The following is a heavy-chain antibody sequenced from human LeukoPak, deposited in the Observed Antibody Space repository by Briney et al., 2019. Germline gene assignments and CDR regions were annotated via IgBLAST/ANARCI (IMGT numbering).Heavy chain of an antibody. CDR3: ARDSGNYDYYYCGMDV. J-gene: IGHJ6*02. D-gene: IGHD1-26*01. Sequence: SGPTLVRPTQTLTLTCTFSGFSLTSSGMCVSWIRQPPGVALEGLALIDWDDDKYFSTTLKTRLTISKDTSKNQVVLTMTNMDPVDTATYYCARDSGNYDYYYCGMDVWGQETTVPVSS. V-gene: IGHV2-70*01. CDR1: GFSLTSSGMC. CDR2: IDWDDDK.